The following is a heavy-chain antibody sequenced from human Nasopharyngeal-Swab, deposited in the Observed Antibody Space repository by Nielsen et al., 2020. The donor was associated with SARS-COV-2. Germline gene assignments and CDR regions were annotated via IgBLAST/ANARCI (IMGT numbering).Heavy chain of an antibody. V-gene: IGHV4-34*01. Sequence: WIRQPPGKGLEWIGEINHSGSTNYNPSLKSRVTISVDKSKNQFSLNLYSVTAADTAVYYCARKGTGVSADDYWGQGTLVTVSS. J-gene: IGHJ4*02. CDR2: INHSGST. CDR3: ARKGTGVSADDY. D-gene: IGHD6-13*01.